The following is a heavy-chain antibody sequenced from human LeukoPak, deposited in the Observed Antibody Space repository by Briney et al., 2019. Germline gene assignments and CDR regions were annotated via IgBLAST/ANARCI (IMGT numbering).Heavy chain of an antibody. Sequence: ASVKVSCKASGYTFSSYHIHWVRQAPGQGLEWMGRINPSFNPGVDVTTYAQKFQGRVTLTRDTSTNTVYMELSSLRSEDTAVYYCARGWLERRSPLDYWGQGTLVTVSS. D-gene: IGHD1-1*01. J-gene: IGHJ4*02. CDR1: GYTFSSYH. CDR2: INPSFNPGVDVT. CDR3: ARGWLERRSPLDY. V-gene: IGHV1-46*01.